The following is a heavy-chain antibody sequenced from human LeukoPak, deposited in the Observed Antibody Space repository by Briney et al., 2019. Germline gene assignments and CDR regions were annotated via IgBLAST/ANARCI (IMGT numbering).Heavy chain of an antibody. CDR2: ISGSGGST. V-gene: IGHV3-23*01. CDR3: AKESLYYYDSSGYYSYYFDY. CDR1: GFTFSSYA. J-gene: IGHJ4*02. D-gene: IGHD3-22*01. Sequence: GGSLRLSCAASGFTFSSYAMSWVRQAPGKGLEWVSAISGSGGSTYYADSVKGRFTISRDNSKNTLYLQMNSLRAEDTAVYYCAKESLYYYDSSGYYSYYFDYRGQGTLVTVSS.